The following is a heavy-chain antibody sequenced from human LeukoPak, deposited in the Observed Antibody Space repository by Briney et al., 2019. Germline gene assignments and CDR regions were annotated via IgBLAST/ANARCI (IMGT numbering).Heavy chain of an antibody. D-gene: IGHD6-19*01. CDR3: ARRPSGSGWIDY. Sequence: SETLSLTCTVSGYSISSGYYWGWIRQPPGKGLGWIGSIYHSGSTYYNPSLKSRVTISVDKSKNQFSLKLISVTAADTAVYYCARRPSGSGWIDYWGQGTLVTVSS. CDR1: GYSISSGYY. V-gene: IGHV4-38-2*02. CDR2: IYHSGST. J-gene: IGHJ4*02.